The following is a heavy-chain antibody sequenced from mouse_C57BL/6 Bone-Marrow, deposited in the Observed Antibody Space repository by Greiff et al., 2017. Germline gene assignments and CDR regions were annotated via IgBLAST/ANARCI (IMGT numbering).Heavy chain of an antibody. CDR1: GYTFTSYW. CDR2: IDPSDSYT. V-gene: IGHV1-69*01. J-gene: IGHJ1*01. Sequence: QVQLQQPGPELVMPGASVKLSCKASGYTFTSYWMHWVKQRPGQGLEWIGEIDPSDSYTNYNQKFKGKSTLTVDKSSSTAYMELSSLTSEDSAVYYCANGSAGPWCCDVGGWGTAVTVTS. CDR3: ANGSAGPWCCDV. D-gene: IGHD1-1*02.